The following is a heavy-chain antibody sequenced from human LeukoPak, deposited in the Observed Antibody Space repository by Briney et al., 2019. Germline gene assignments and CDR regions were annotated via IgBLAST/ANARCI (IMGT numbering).Heavy chain of an antibody. Sequence: GGSLRLSCVASGFTFSSSEMNWVRQAPGEGLEWVLHISSSGNVIYYADSVRGRFTISRNNAKNSLYLQMNSLRAEDTAVYYCARRSRENAFDIWGQGTMVTVSS. CDR2: ISSSGNVI. V-gene: IGHV3-48*03. CDR1: GFTFSSSE. CDR3: ARRSRENAFDI. J-gene: IGHJ3*02.